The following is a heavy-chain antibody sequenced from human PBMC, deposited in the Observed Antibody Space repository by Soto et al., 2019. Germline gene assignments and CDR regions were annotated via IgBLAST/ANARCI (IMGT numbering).Heavy chain of an antibody. Sequence: QITLNESGPTVVNPAETLTLTCTFSGFSLTTSGVGVGWIRQSPGKAPEWLALICWDDDKRYSASLKSRLTSTKDTTKNQVVLTMASVAPAHTAIYSCAHRILRTVFGLVTTTAIYFDFWGQGTPVVVSS. V-gene: IGHV2-5*02. J-gene: IGHJ4*02. CDR3: AHRILRTVFGLVTTTAIYFDF. CDR1: GFSLTTSGVG. D-gene: IGHD3-3*01. CDR2: ICWDDDK.